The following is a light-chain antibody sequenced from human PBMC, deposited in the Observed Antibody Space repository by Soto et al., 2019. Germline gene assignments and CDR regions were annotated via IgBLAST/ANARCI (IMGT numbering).Light chain of an antibody. V-gene: IGLV2-23*01. CDR3: RAFARSSTSYV. J-gene: IGLJ1*01. CDR2: EGS. CDR1: SSDIGSSNL. Sequence: QSVLTQPASVSGSPGQSITISCTGTSSDIGSSNLVSWYQQHPGKAPKLIIYEGSRRPSGVSGRFTGSKSGNTASLTISGLQAEDEADYDCRAFARSSTSYVFGTGTKLTVL.